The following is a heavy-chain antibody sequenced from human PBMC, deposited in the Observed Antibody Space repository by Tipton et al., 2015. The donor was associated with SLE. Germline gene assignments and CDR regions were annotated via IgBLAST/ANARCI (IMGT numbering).Heavy chain of an antibody. D-gene: IGHD2-8*01. Sequence: LRLPCTVSGDSVKSRYWIWGRQPAGRGLEWLAYRFHDGNINYNPSLKTPLTMSVDTSRDQFSLTLNSVTAADTGIYYCARGREWKWSPYYMDVWGKGTTVTVSS. CDR1: GDSVKSRY. J-gene: IGHJ6*03. CDR2: RFHDGNI. CDR3: ARGREWKWSPYYMDV. V-gene: IGHV4-59*02.